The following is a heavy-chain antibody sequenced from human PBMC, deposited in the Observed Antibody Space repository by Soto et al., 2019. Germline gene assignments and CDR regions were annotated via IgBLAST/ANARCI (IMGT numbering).Heavy chain of an antibody. CDR1: GYTFTSYD. D-gene: IGHD3-10*01. Sequence: QVQLVQSGAEVKKPGASVKVSCKASGYTFTSYDINWVRQATGQGLEWMGWMNPNSGNTGYAQKFQGRVPLTRNTSISTAYMELSSLRSEDTAVYYCARGDLSMVRGVIINAFDIGGQGTMVTVSS. J-gene: IGHJ3*02. CDR2: MNPNSGNT. V-gene: IGHV1-8*01. CDR3: ARGDLSMVRGVIINAFDI.